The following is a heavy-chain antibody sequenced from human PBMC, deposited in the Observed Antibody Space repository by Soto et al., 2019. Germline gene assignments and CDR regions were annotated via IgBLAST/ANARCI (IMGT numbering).Heavy chain of an antibody. Sequence: GGSLRLCCAACGVTFSSYSMNWVRQAPGKGLEWVSYISSSGSTIYYADSVKGRFTISRSNAKNSLYLQMNSLRDEDTAVYYCAREAYGDYYFDYWGQGTLVTVSS. CDR2: ISSSGSTI. D-gene: IGHD4-17*01. CDR3: AREAYGDYYFDY. CDR1: GVTFSSYS. J-gene: IGHJ4*02. V-gene: IGHV3-48*02.